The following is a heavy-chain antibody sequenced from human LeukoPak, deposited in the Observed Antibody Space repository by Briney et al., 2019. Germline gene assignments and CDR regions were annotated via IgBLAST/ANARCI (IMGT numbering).Heavy chain of an antibody. Sequence: GGSLRLSCAASGFTFRSYSMHWVRQTPGKGLVWVSRVNSDGSSTSYADSVKGRFTISRDNAKNTLYLQMNSLRGEDTAVYYCTRSDWFDPWGQGTLVTVSS. J-gene: IGHJ5*02. CDR2: VNSDGSST. CDR1: GFTFRSYS. V-gene: IGHV3-74*01. CDR3: TRSDWFDP.